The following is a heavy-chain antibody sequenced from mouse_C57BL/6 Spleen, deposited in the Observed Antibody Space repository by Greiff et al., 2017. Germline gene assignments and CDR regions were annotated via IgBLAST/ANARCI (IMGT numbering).Heavy chain of an antibody. J-gene: IGHJ1*03. D-gene: IGHD2-4*01. CDR3: ASAYDYDGYWYCDV. CDR1: GYSITSGYY. CDR2: ISYDGSN. Sequence: DVKLQESGPGLVKPSQSLSLTCSVTGYSITSGYYWNWIRQFPGNKLEWMGYISYDGSNNYNPSLKNRISIPRDPSKNQFFLKLNSVTTEDTATYYCASAYDYDGYWYCDVWGTGPTVTVSS. V-gene: IGHV3-6*01.